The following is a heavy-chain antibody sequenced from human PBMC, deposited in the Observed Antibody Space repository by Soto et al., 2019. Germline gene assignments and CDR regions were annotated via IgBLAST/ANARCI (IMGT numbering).Heavy chain of an antibody. CDR3: ATLGGPQLGARDY. J-gene: IGHJ4*02. V-gene: IGHV3-74*01. CDR1: GFSISDYK. Sequence: EVQLVESGGGSVQPGGSLRLSCAASGFSISDYKIHWVRQAPGRGLVWVSRITNDGVTYYADSVKGRFTISRDNAKNTVFLQMSSLRVDDTAVYYCATLGGPQLGARDYWGQGALVTVSS. D-gene: IGHD7-27*01. CDR2: ITNDGVT.